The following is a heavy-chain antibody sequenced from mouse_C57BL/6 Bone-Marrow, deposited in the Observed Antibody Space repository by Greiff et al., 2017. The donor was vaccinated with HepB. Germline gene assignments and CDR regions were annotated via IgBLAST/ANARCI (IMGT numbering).Heavy chain of an antibody. CDR2: IHPNSGST. V-gene: IGHV1-64*01. Sequence: VQLQQPGAELVKPGASVKLSCKASGYTFTSYWMHWVKQRPGQGLEWIGMIHPNSGSTNYNEKFKSKATLTVDKSSSTAYMQLSSLTSEDSAVYYCARCREAYDYDGYFDYWGQGTTLTVSS. J-gene: IGHJ2*01. D-gene: IGHD2-4*01. CDR1: GYTFTSYW. CDR3: ARCREAYDYDGYFDY.